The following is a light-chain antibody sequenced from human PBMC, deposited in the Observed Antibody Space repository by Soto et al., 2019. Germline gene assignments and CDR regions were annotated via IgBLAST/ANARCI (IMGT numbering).Light chain of an antibody. CDR2: GAS. V-gene: IGKV3-20*01. Sequence: EVVMTQSPATLSVSPGERATLSCRASQSVSSNYLGWYQQKPGQAPRLLIYGASTRATGIPDRFSGSGSGTDYTLTISRLEPEDFAVYYCQQYGSSPRTFGQGTKVEIK. J-gene: IGKJ1*01. CDR1: QSVSSNY. CDR3: QQYGSSPRT.